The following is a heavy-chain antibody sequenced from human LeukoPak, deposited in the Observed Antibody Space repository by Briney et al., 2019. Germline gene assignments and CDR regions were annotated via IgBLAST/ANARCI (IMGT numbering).Heavy chain of an antibody. J-gene: IGHJ4*02. CDR2: ISAYNGNT. V-gene: IGHV1-18*01. CDR3: ARSFQYCSGGSCYYFDY. CDR1: GYTFTSYG. Sequence: ASVKVSCKASGYTFTSYGISWVRQAPGQGLEWMGWISAYNGNTNYAQQLQGRVTMTTDTSTSTAYMELRSLRSDDTAVYYCARSFQYCSGGSCYYFDYWGQGTLVTVSS. D-gene: IGHD2-15*01.